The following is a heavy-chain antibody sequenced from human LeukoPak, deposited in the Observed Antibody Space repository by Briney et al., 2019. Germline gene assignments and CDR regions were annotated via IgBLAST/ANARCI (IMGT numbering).Heavy chain of an antibody. D-gene: IGHD3-10*01. J-gene: IGHJ4*02. CDR1: GYTLTELS. Sequence: GASVTVSCKVSGYTLTELSMHWVRQAPGKGLEWMGGFDPEDGETIYAQKFQGRVTMTEDTSTDTAYMELSSLRSEDTAVYYCATGPLGGSYLEYYFDYWGQGTLVTVSS. CDR3: ATGPLGGSYLEYYFDY. CDR2: FDPEDGET. V-gene: IGHV1-24*01.